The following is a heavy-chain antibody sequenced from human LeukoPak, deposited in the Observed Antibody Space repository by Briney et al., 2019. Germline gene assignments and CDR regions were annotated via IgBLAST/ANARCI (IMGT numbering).Heavy chain of an antibody. CDR1: GFTFSSYG. CDR3: ASGITIRHLDY. CDR2: ISYDGSNK. V-gene: IGHV3-30*03. Sequence: PGRTLRLSCAASGFTFSSYGMHWVRQAPGKGLEWVAVISYDGSNKYYADSVKGRFTISRDNAKNSLFLQMISLRAEDTAVYYCASGITIRHLDYWGQGTLVTVSS. J-gene: IGHJ4*02. D-gene: IGHD3-10*01.